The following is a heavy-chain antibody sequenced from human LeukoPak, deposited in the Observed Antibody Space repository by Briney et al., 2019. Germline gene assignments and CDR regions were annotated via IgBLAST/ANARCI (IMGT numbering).Heavy chain of an antibody. Sequence: GGSLRLSCAASGFTFSSYWMSWVRQAPGKGLEWVANIKQDGSEKYYVDSVKGRFTISRDNAKNSLYLQMNSLRAEDTAVYYCARDHTRYYYGSGSYHTPFDYWGQGTLVTVSS. CDR3: ARDHTRYYYGSGSYHTPFDY. D-gene: IGHD3-10*01. J-gene: IGHJ4*02. CDR2: IKQDGSEK. CDR1: GFTFSSYW. V-gene: IGHV3-7*03.